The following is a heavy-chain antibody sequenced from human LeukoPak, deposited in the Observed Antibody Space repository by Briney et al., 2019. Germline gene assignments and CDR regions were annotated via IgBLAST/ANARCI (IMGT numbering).Heavy chain of an antibody. CDR1: GYTFTGYY. V-gene: IGHV1-2*02. D-gene: IGHD6-19*01. CDR3: ARQGPPVAVAGSRWLDP. Sequence: ASVKVSCKASGYTFTGYYMHWVRQAPGQGLEWMGWIDPNSGGTNYAQKFQGRVTMTRDTSISTAYMELCRLRSDDTAVYYCARQGPPVAVAGSRWLDPWGQGTLVTVSS. CDR2: IDPNSGGT. J-gene: IGHJ5*02.